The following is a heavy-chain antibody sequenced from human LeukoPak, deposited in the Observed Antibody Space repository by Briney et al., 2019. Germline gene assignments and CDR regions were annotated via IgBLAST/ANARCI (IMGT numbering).Heavy chain of an antibody. J-gene: IGHJ4*02. Sequence: ASVKVSCKASGYTFTSYYMHWVRQAPGQGLEWMGIINPSGGSTSYAQKFQGRVTMTRDMSTSTVYMELSSLRSEDTAVYYCAREQRTYYYDSSGYYGGFDYWGQGTLVTVSS. CDR2: INPSGGST. D-gene: IGHD3-22*01. V-gene: IGHV1-46*01. CDR3: AREQRTYYYDSSGYYGGFDY. CDR1: GYTFTSYY.